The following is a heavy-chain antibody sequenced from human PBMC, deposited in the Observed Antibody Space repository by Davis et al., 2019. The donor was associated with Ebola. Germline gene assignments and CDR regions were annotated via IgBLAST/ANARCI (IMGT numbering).Heavy chain of an antibody. CDR2: ISITSTYI. Sequence: GGSLRLSCAASGFSFSGYNMNWVRQAPGKGLEWVSSISITSTYIFYADSMEGRFTISRDNAKNSLFLQMNSLRVEDTAVYYCARGREATPGRYFDYWGQGILVTVSS. V-gene: IGHV3-21*01. J-gene: IGHJ4*02. CDR1: GFSFSGYN. CDR3: ARGREATPGRYFDY. D-gene: IGHD1-14*01.